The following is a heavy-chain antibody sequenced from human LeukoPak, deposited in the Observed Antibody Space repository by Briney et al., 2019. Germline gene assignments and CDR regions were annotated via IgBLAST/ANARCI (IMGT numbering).Heavy chain of an antibody. CDR1: GYTFTGYH. CDR2: INPNSGDT. Sequence: ASVKVSYKASGYTFTGYHMHWVRQAPGQGLEWMGWINPNSGDTNYAQKFQGRVTMTRDTSISAAYMELTSLRSDDTAVYYCARGRSGFDYWAQGTLVTVSS. J-gene: IGHJ4*02. CDR3: ARGRSGFDY. V-gene: IGHV1-2*02.